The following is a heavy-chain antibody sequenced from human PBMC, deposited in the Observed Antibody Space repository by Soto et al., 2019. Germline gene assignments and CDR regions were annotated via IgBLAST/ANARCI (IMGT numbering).Heavy chain of an antibody. CDR3: ARGEYYYDSSGYYHAFDI. CDR1: GYTFTSYG. V-gene: IGHV1-18*01. D-gene: IGHD3-22*01. CDR2: ISAYNGNT. Sequence: ASVKVSCKASGYTFTSYGISWVRQAPGQGLEWMGWISAYNGNTNYAQKLQGRVTMTTDKSTSTAYMELSSLRSEDTAVYYCARGEYYYDSSGYYHAFDIWGQGTMVTVSS. J-gene: IGHJ3*02.